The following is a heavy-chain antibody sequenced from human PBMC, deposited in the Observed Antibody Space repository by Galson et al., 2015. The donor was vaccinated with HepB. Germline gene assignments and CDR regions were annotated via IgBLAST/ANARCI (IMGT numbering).Heavy chain of an antibody. CDR2: IRYDGSIK. CDR1: GFTFSNYG. Sequence: LRLSCAASGFTFSNYGMHWVRQAPGTGLEWVAYIRYDGSIKYYADSVKGRFTISRDNSKNTLYLQMNSLRAEDTAVYYCARNTPSSGYHGLHYGGQGTLVTVSS. CDR3: ARNTPSSGYHGLHY. V-gene: IGHV3-30*02. J-gene: IGHJ4*02. D-gene: IGHD5-12*01.